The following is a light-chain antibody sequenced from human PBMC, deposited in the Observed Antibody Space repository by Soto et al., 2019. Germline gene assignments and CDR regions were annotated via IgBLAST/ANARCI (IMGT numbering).Light chain of an antibody. Sequence: EIVMTQSPATRSVSPLERATLSWRASQSVSSNLAWYQQKPGQAPRLLIYDAIIRAHDVPARFSGSWSGTEFTLTINSLQSEDFEVYYCQQYDEWPLTFGGGTXVEIK. V-gene: IGKV3-15*01. CDR1: QSVSSN. J-gene: IGKJ4*01. CDR3: QQYDEWPLT. CDR2: DAI.